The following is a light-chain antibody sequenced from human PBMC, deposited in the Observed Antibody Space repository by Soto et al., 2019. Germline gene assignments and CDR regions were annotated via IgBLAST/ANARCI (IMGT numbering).Light chain of an antibody. Sequence: ALTQPASVSGSPGQSITISCTGTSSDVGGYNYVSWYQQHPGKAPKLMIYEVSNRPSGVSNRFSGSKSGNTASLTISGLQAEDEADYYCSSYTSSSTLHVFGTGTKLTVL. CDR3: SSYTSSSTLHV. CDR2: EVS. V-gene: IGLV2-14*01. CDR1: SSDVGGYNY. J-gene: IGLJ1*01.